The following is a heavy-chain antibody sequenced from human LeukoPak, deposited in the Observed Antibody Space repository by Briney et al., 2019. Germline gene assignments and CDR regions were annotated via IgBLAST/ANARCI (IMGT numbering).Heavy chain of an antibody. J-gene: IGHJ3*02. CDR3: VKRGRRDKGAFDI. CDR2: ISASGGNT. CDR1: GFTFTNYA. D-gene: IGHD3-9*01. Sequence: PGGSLRLSCAASGFTFTNYAMSWVRQAPGKGLECVSAISASGGNTYYADSVKGRFTISRDNSKNTLYLQMNTLRAEDTALYYRVKRGRRDKGAFDIWGQGTMVTVSS. V-gene: IGHV3-23*01.